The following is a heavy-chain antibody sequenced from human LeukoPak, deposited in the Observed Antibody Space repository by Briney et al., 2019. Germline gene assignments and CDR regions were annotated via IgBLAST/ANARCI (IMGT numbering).Heavy chain of an antibody. V-gene: IGHV4-4*07. Sequence: SETLSLTCTVSGGSISSYYWSWIRQPAGEGLEWIGRIYTSGSTNYNPSLKSRVTMSVDTSKNQFSLKLSSVTAADTAVYYCARDRSSQQWLANNWFDPWGQGTLVTVSS. CDR2: IYTSGST. D-gene: IGHD6-19*01. CDR1: GGSISSYY. CDR3: ARDRSSQQWLANNWFDP. J-gene: IGHJ5*02.